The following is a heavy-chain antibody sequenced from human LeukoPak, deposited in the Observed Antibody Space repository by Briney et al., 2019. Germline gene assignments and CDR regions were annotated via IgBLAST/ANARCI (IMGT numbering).Heavy chain of an antibody. V-gene: IGHV3-9*01. CDR3: AKDHTVAGLDY. J-gene: IGHJ4*02. Sequence: GGSLRLSCAASGFTFSSYTMSWVRQAPGKGLEWVSGISWNSGSIGYADSVKGRFTISRDNAKNSLYLQMNSLRAEDTALYYCAKDHTVAGLDYWGQGTLVTVSS. CDR1: GFTFSSYT. D-gene: IGHD6-19*01. CDR2: ISWNSGSI.